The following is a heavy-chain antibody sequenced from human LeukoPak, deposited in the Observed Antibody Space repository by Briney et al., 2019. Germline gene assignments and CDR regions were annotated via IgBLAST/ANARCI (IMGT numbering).Heavy chain of an antibody. V-gene: IGHV1-46*02. J-gene: IGHJ4*02. CDR3: ARDAMTSVTTSPYYFDY. Sequence: ASVKVSCKASGYIFNSYYMHWVRQAPGQGLEWMGIINPSGDFTSYAQKFQGRVTMTKDTSTSTVYMELSSLRSGDTAVFYCARDAMTSVTTSPYYFDYWGQGTLVTVSS. D-gene: IGHD4-17*01. CDR1: GYIFNSYY. CDR2: INPSGDFT.